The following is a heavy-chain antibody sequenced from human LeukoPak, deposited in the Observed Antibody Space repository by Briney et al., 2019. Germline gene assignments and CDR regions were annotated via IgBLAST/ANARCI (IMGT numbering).Heavy chain of an antibody. D-gene: IGHD3-10*01. CDR1: GGSINSGGYS. CDR3: ARDAGGFDP. CDR2: IYHSGST. V-gene: IGHV4-30-2*01. Sequence: SQTLSLTCAVSGGSINSGGYSWSWIRQPPGKGLEWIGYIYHSGSTYYNPPLKSRVTISVDRSKNQFSLKLSSVTAADTAVYYCARDAGGFDPWGQGALVTVSS. J-gene: IGHJ5*02.